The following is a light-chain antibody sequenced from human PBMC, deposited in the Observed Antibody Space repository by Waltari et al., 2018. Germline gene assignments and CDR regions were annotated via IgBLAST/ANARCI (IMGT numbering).Light chain of an antibody. Sequence: QSALTQPASVSGSPGQSITIPCTGTSSDLGGYNSVSWYQQHPGKAPKLMIYDVTDRPSGVSNRFSGANSGNTAFLTISGLQAEDAADYYCNSYTIRGTWVFGGGTKLTGL. V-gene: IGLV2-14*03. CDR2: DVT. CDR3: NSYTIRGTWV. J-gene: IGLJ3*02. CDR1: SSDLGGYNS.